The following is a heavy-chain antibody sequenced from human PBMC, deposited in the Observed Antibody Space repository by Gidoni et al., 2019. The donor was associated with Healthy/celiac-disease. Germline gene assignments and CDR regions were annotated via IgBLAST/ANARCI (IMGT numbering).Heavy chain of an antibody. CDR3: ARQGGITFGGVHGSWFDP. CDR2: IIPIFGTA. CDR1: GGTFSSYA. Sequence: QVQLVQSGAEVKKPGSSVKVSCKASGGTFSSYAISWVRQAPGQGLEWMGGIIPIFGTANYAQKFQGRVTITADESKSTAYMELSRLRSEDTAVYYWARQGGITFGGVHGSWFDPWGQGTLVTVSS. D-gene: IGHD3-16*01. J-gene: IGHJ5*02. V-gene: IGHV1-69*01.